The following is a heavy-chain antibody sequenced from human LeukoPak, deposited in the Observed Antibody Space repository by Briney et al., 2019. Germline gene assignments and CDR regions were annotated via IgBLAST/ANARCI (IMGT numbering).Heavy chain of an antibody. CDR1: GYTFTSYA. CDR2: INTNTGNP. V-gene: IGHV7-4-1*02. CDR3: ARGVYATVGYYYYMDV. D-gene: IGHD2-8*01. J-gene: IGHJ6*03. Sequence: EASVKVSCKASGYTFTSYAMNWVRQAPGQGLEWMGWINTNTGNPTYAQGFTGRFVFSMDTSVSTAYLQISSLKAEDTAVYYCARGVYATVGYYYYMDVWGKGTTVTVSS.